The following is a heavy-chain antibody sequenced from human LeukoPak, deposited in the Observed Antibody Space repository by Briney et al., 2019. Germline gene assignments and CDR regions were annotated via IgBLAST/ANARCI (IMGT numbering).Heavy chain of an antibody. CDR3: ARGGLFAYYFDY. CDR1: GVTFSSYS. Sequence: GGSLRLSCAASGVTFSSYSMNWVRQAPGKGLEWVSSISSSSSYIYYADSVKGRFTISRDNAKNSLYLQMNSLRAEDTAVYYCARGGLFAYYFDYWGQGTLVTVSS. V-gene: IGHV3-21*01. CDR2: ISSSSSYI. D-gene: IGHD3-10*02. J-gene: IGHJ4*02.